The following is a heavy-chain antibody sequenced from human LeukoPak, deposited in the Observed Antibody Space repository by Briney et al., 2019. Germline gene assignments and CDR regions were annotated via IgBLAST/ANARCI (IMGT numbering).Heavy chain of an antibody. Sequence: SETLSLTCTVSGGSISSYYRSWIRQPPGKGLEWIGYIYYSGSTNYNPSLKSRVTISVDTSKNQFSLKLSSVTAADTAVYYCARQDYGYYYGMDVWGQGTTVTVSS. CDR3: ARQDYGYYYGMDV. CDR1: GGSISSYY. CDR2: IYYSGST. D-gene: IGHD4-17*01. V-gene: IGHV4-59*08. J-gene: IGHJ6*02.